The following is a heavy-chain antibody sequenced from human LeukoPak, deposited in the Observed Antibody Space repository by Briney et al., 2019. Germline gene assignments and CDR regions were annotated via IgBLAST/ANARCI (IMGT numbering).Heavy chain of an antibody. D-gene: IGHD3-10*01. CDR2: ISLSGGT. J-gene: IGHJ4*02. CDR1: GGSISSGDYY. V-gene: IGHV4-30-4*01. Sequence: SQTLSLTCTVSGGSISSGDYYWSWIRQPPGQGLEWIGYISLSGGTYYNPSLKRRATISLDTSRNQFSLKLSSVGAADTAVYYCARVAFGPDYYGSGSYRGGVDYWGQGTLVTVSS. CDR3: ARVAFGPDYYGSGSYRGGVDY.